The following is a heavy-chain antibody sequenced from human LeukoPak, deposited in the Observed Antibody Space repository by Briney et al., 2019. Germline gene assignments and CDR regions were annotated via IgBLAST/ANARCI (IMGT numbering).Heavy chain of an antibody. V-gene: IGHV4-39*01. CDR2: IYYSGST. CDR3: ARHRSDIVVVPAAVDY. J-gene: IGHJ4*02. D-gene: IGHD2-2*01. Sequence: SETLSLTCTVAGGSISSSSYYWGWIRQPPGKGLEWIGSIYYSGSTYYNPSLKSRVTISVDTSKNQFSLKLSSVTAADTAVYYCARHRSDIVVVPAAVDYWGQGTLVTVSS. CDR1: GGSISSSSYY.